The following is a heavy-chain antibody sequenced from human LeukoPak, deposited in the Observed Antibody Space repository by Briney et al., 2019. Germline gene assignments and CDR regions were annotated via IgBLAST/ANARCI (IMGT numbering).Heavy chain of an antibody. CDR2: IYPGDSDT. D-gene: IGHD5-12*01. V-gene: IGHV5-51*01. CDR1: GYSFTSYW. J-gene: IGHJ5*02. CDR3: ASTSGYDSPYNWFDP. Sequence: GECLKISCKGSGYSFTSYWIGWVRQMPGKGLEWMGIIYPGDSDTRYSPSFQGQVTISADKSISTAYLQWSSLKASDTAMYYCASTSGYDSPYNWFDPWGQGTLVTVSS.